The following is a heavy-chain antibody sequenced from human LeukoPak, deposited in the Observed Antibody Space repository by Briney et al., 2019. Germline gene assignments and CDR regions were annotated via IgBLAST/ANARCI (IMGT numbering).Heavy chain of an antibody. V-gene: IGHV4-61*05. J-gene: IGHJ4*02. Sequence: SETLSLTCTVSGASSDSYWSGSMNHYYWSWIRQSPGKGLEWIGYIYYSGSTSYNPSLKSRVTISVDKSKNQFSLKLSSVTAADTAVYYCARVATWFGELFIDYWGQGTLVTVSS. CDR3: ARVATWFGELFIDY. D-gene: IGHD3-10*01. CDR1: GASSDSYWSGSMNHYY. CDR2: IYYSGST.